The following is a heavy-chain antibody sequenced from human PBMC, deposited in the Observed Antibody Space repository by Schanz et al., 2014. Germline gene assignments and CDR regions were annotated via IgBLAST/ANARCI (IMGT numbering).Heavy chain of an antibody. V-gene: IGHV3-74*01. CDR1: GFTFSSHW. CDR2: INSVGSNT. Sequence: EVQLVQSGGGLVQPGGSLRLSCAASGFTFSSHWMHWVRQDPGKGLVWVARINSVGSNTDYADSVTGRFTISRDNAKNMLYLQMNTLRAEDTAGYYCARKMKLGVYGGKEHDSLDIWGKGTMXTVSS. D-gene: IGHD4-17*01. J-gene: IGHJ3*02. CDR3: ARKMKLGVYGGKEHDSLDI.